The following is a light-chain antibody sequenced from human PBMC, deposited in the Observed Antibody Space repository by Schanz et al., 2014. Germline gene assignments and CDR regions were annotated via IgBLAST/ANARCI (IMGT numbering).Light chain of an antibody. CDR3: SSYTSSTTLG. Sequence: QSALTQPASVSGSPGQSITISCTGTSSDVGSYNLVSWYQHHPGKAPKLMIYDVSNRPSGVSNRFSGSKSGNTASLTISGLQAEDEADYYCSSYTSSTTLGFGGGTKLTV. CDR2: DVS. V-gene: IGLV2-14*02. CDR1: SSDVGSYNL. J-gene: IGLJ3*02.